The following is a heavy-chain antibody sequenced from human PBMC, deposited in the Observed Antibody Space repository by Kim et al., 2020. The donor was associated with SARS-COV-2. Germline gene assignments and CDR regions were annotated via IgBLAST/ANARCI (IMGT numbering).Heavy chain of an antibody. CDR3: AKTGQFDI. V-gene: IGHV3-23*01. CDR1: GFTFRNYG. D-gene: IGHD4-4*01. CDR2: ISNNGGNT. J-gene: IGHJ3*02. Sequence: GGSLRLSCAASGFTFRNYGMSWVRQAPGKGLEWVSSISNNGGNTWKADSVKDRFTIFRDNSKNTLYLQMNSLRAEDTAVYYCAKTGQFDIWGPGTMLTVSP.